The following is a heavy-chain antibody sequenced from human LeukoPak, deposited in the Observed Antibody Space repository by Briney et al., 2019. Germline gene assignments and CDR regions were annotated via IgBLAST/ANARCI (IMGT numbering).Heavy chain of an antibody. V-gene: IGHV4-34*01. CDR2: INHSGST. CDR1: GVSFSGYY. CDR3: ARSDDSGYYYMDV. Sequence: PSETLSLTCAVYGVSFSGYYWSWLRQPPGKVLEGIGEINHSGSTNYNPSLKSRVTISVDTSKNQFSLKLSSVTAADTAVYYCARSDDSGYYYMDVWGKGTTVTISS. J-gene: IGHJ6*03. D-gene: IGHD3-16*01.